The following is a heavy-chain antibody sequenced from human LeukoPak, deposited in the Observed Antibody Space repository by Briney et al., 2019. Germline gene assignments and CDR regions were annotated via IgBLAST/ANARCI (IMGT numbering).Heavy chain of an antibody. V-gene: IGHV3-74*01. CDR3: ARGVRELDY. J-gene: IGHJ4*02. CDR1: GFTFSNYW. D-gene: IGHD1-26*01. CDR2: INGDGTVT. Sequence: PGGSLRLSCAVSGFTFSNYWMHWVRQAPGKGLVWVSRINGDGTVTFYADSVKGRFTISRDNAKNSLYLQMNGLRAEDTAVYYCARGVRELDYWGQGTLVTVSS.